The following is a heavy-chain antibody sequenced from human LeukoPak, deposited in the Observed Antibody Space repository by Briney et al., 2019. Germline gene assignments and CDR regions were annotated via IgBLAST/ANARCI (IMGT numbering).Heavy chain of an antibody. V-gene: IGHV3-48*04. CDR3: ASTAASIAVAGTFDY. D-gene: IGHD6-19*01. CDR1: GFTFSSYS. Sequence: GGSLRLSCAVSGFTFSSYSMNWVRQAPGKGLEWVSYISSSSSTIYYADSVKGRFTISRDNAKNSLYLQMNSLRAEDTAVYYCASTAASIAVAGTFDYWGQGTLVTVSS. CDR2: ISSSSSTI. J-gene: IGHJ4*02.